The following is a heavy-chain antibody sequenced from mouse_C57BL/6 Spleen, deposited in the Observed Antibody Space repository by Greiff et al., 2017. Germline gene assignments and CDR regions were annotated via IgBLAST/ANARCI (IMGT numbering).Heavy chain of an antibody. Sequence: EVQLQQSGAELVKPGASVKLSCTASGFNIKDYYMHWVKQRTEQGLEWIGRIDPEDGETKYDPKIQGKATLTADTSSNTAYLQLSSLTSEDTAVYYCARAPDLLWSPWFAYWGQGTLVTVSA. CDR3: ARAPDLLWSPWFAY. CDR2: IDPEDGET. V-gene: IGHV14-2*01. J-gene: IGHJ3*01. CDR1: GFNIKDYY. D-gene: IGHD2-1*01.